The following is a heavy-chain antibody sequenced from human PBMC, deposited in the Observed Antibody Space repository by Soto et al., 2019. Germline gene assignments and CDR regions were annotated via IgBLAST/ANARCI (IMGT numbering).Heavy chain of an antibody. CDR2: IYYSGST. CDR3: ARGGLGPFDY. D-gene: IGHD3-16*01. Sequence: PXETLCLSCTVSGGSISSYSWSWIRQPPGKGLEWIGYIYYSGSTNYNPSLKSRVTISVDTSKNQFSLKLSSVTAADAAVYCCARGGLGPFDYWGQGTLVTVPS. J-gene: IGHJ4*02. V-gene: IGHV4-59*01. CDR1: GGSISSYS.